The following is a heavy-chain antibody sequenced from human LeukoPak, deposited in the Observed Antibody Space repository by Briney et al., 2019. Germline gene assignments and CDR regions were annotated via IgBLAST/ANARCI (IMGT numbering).Heavy chain of an antibody. J-gene: IGHJ4*02. CDR3: ARGQLRLSN. CDR2: INHSGST. Sequence: SETLSLTCAVYGGSFNGYYWTWIRQPPGKGLEWIGEINHSGSTDYNPSLKSRVTISVDTPKNQFSLKLNSVTAADTAVYYCARGQLRLSNWGQGSLVIVSS. V-gene: IGHV4-34*01. CDR1: GGSFNGYY. D-gene: IGHD6-25*01.